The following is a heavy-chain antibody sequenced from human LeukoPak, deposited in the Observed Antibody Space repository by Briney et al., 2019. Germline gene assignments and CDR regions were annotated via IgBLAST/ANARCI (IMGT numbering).Heavy chain of an antibody. CDR2: ISGSGGST. CDR3: AKGGYCSGGSCYSGAFDI. CDR1: GFTFSSYA. J-gene: IGHJ3*02. V-gene: IGHV3-23*01. Sequence: PGGSLRLSCAASGFTFSSYAMSWVRQAPGKGLEWVSAISGSGGSTYYADSVKGRFTISRDNSKNTPYLQMNSLRAEDTAVYYCAKGGYCSGGSCYSGAFDIWGQGTMVTVSS. D-gene: IGHD2-15*01.